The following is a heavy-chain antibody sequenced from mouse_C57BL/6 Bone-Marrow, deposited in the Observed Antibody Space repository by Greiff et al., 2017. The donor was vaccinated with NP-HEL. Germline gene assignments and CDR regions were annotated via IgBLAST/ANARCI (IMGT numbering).Heavy chain of an antibody. V-gene: IGHV1-64*01. CDR1: GYTFTSYW. J-gene: IGHJ2*01. D-gene: IGHD1-1*01. CDR3: ERWGISFITTAVAGGAFDY. Sequence: QVQLQQPGAELVKPGASVKLSCKASGYTFTSYWMHWVKQRPGQGLEWIGMIHPNSGSTNYNEKFKSKATLTVDKSSSTAYMQLSSLTSEDSAVYYLERWGISFITTAVAGGAFDYWGQGTTLTVSS. CDR2: IHPNSGST.